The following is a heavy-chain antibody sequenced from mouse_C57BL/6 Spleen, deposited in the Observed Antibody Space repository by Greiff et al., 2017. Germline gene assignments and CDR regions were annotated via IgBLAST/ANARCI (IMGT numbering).Heavy chain of an antibody. CDR3: ARRGFDWAWFAY. J-gene: IGHJ3*01. CDR1: GYTFTSYW. V-gene: IGHV1-55*01. D-gene: IGHD2-4*01. Sequence: QVQLQQPGAELVKPGASVKMSCKASGYTFTSYWITWVKQRPGQGLEWIGDIYPGSGSTNYNEKFKSKATLTVDTSSSTAYMQLSSLTSEDSAVYCCARRGFDWAWFAYWGQGTLVTVSA. CDR2: IYPGSGST.